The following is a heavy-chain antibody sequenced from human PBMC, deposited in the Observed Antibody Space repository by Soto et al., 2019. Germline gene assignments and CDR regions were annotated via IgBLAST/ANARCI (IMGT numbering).Heavy chain of an antibody. Sequence: PGGSLRLSRSASGFTFSTYAMHWVRQAPGKGLEHVSSINNNGDITYYAASVKGRFTISRDNSNNTLYLQMSNLRAEDTAVFYCVKGSTIDYYFGYYGMDVWGQGTTVTVSS. D-gene: IGHD2-15*01. J-gene: IGHJ6*02. V-gene: IGHV3-64D*06. CDR3: VKGSTIDYYFGYYGMDV. CDR2: INNNGDIT. CDR1: GFTFSTYA.